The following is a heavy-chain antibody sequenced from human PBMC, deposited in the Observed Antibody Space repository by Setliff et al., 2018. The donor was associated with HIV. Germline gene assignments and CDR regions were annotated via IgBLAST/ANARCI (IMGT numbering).Heavy chain of an antibody. J-gene: IGHJ4*02. D-gene: IGHD6-19*01. CDR1: GFTFSDYY. Sequence: GGSLRLSCAASGFTFSDYYMSWVRQAPGKGLEWVSAISGGADSTYYADSVRGRFTISRDNSKNTLFLQVNSLRAEDTAVYYCAKTNSGWHYFDDWGQGILVTVSS. V-gene: IGHV3-23*01. CDR3: AKTNSGWHYFDD. CDR2: ISGGADST.